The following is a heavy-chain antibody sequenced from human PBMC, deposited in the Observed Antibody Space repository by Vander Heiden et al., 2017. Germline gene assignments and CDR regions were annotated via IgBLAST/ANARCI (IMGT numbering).Heavy chain of an antibody. CDR2: ISSSSSTI. CDR3: AKLGAYFDY. Sequence: EVQLVESGGGLVQPGGSLRLSCAASGFTFSSYSMTWVRQAPGKGLEWVSYISSSSSTIYYADSVKGRFTISRDNAKNSLYLQMNNLRDEDTAVYYCAKLGAYFDYWGRGTLVTVSS. J-gene: IGHJ4*02. D-gene: IGHD3-3*02. CDR1: GFTFSSYS. V-gene: IGHV3-48*02.